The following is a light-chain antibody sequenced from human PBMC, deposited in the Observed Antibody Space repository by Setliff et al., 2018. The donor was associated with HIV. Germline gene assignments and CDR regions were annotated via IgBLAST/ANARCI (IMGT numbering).Light chain of an antibody. Sequence: QSALAQPPPVSGAPGQRVTISCTGNNSNIGAGYDVHWYQRLPGTAPKLLIYGNTNRPSGVPDRFSGSKSGTSASLAITGLQAEDEADYYCQSHDSTLSGPVFGTGTKGTVL. CDR2: GNT. J-gene: IGLJ1*01. CDR1: NSNIGAGYD. CDR3: QSHDSTLSGPV. V-gene: IGLV1-40*01.